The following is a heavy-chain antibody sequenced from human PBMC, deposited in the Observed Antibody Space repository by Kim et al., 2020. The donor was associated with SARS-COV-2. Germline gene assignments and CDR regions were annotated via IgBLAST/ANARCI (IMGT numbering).Heavy chain of an antibody. CDR2: IYYSGST. Sequence: SETLSLTCTVSGGSISSSSYYWGWIRQPPGKGLEWIGSIYYSGSTYYNPSLKSRVTISVDTSKNQFSLKLSSVTAADTAVYYCARGLKPYDILTGYSVGGPWFDPWGQGTLVTVSS. V-gene: IGHV4-39*01. J-gene: IGHJ5*02. D-gene: IGHD3-9*01. CDR1: GGSISSSSYY. CDR3: ARGLKPYDILTGYSVGGPWFDP.